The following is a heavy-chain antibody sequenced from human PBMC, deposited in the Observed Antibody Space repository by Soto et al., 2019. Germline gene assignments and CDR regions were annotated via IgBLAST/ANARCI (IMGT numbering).Heavy chain of an antibody. CDR3: ARVYYYGSGSYLGYYFEY. J-gene: IGHJ4*02. Sequence: SETLSLTCAVYGGSFSGYSWTWIRQPPGTGLEWIGEINHSGSTNYNPSLKSRVTISVDTSKNQFSLKLSSVTAADTAVYYCARVYYYGSGSYLGYYFEYWGQGTLVTVSS. V-gene: IGHV4-34*01. CDR2: INHSGST. CDR1: GGSFSGYS. D-gene: IGHD3-10*01.